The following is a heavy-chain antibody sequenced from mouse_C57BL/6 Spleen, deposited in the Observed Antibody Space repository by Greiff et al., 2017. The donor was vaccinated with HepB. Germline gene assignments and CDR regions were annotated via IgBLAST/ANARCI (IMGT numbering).Heavy chain of an antibody. Sequence: QVQLQQPGAELVMPGASVKLSCKASGYTFTSYWMHWVKQRPGQGLEWIGEIDPSDSYTNYNQKFKGKSTLTVDKSSSTAYMQLSSLTSEDSAVYYWATGSAWFAYWGQGTLVTVSA. V-gene: IGHV1-69*01. J-gene: IGHJ3*01. CDR1: GYTFTSYW. CDR3: ATGSAWFAY. CDR2: IDPSDSYT.